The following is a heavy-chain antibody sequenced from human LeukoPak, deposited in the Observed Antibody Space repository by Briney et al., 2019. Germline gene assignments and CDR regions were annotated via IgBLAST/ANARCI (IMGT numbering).Heavy chain of an antibody. D-gene: IGHD1-1*01. Sequence: ASVKVSCKASGHTFTSYGISWVRHALGQGLQWIGWMSVYNGNTNYAQNVQGRVTMTRDTSTSTAYMELRSLSSDDTAVYYCARSLERRAWFDPWGQGTLVTVSS. V-gene: IGHV1-18*01. CDR2: MSVYNGNT. J-gene: IGHJ5*02. CDR1: GHTFTSYG. CDR3: ARSLERRAWFDP.